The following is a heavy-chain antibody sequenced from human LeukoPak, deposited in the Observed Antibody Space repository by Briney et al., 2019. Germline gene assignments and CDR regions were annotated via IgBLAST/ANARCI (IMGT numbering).Heavy chain of an antibody. CDR1: GFIFNSYM. Sequence: PGGSLRLSYTASGFIFNSYMMNWVRQAPGKGLEWVALISRDATNIYYADSVKGRFTISRDNANKSLYLQMNSLRAENTAVYYFAKGPYAGTFSGFDYWGQGTLVTVSS. V-gene: IGHV3-21*01. D-gene: IGHD6-13*01. CDR3: AKGPYAGTFSGFDY. J-gene: IGHJ4*02. CDR2: ISRDATNI.